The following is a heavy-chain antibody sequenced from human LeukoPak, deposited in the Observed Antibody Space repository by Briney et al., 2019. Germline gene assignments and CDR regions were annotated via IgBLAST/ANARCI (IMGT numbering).Heavy chain of an antibody. CDR1: GFTFSSYS. V-gene: IGHV3-21*01. J-gene: IGHJ4*02. Sequence: GGSLRLSCAASGFTFSSYSMNWVRQAPGKGLEWVSSISSSSSYIYYADSEKGRFTISRDNAKNSLYLQMNSLRAEDTAVYYCARSEGNIAVAAYYFDYWGQGTLVTVSS. CDR3: ARSEGNIAVAAYYFDY. CDR2: ISSSSSYI. D-gene: IGHD6-19*01.